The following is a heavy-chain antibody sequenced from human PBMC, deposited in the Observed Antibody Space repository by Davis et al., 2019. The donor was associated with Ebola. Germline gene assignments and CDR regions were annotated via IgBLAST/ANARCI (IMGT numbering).Heavy chain of an antibody. D-gene: IGHD2-8*01. J-gene: IGHJ4*02. Sequence: ASVKVSCTTSGYPFTSSAVTWVRQAPGQGLQWMGWITPHNGNTNYAQKFQGRVTLTTDTSTSTAYMELRSLRSDDTAMYYCARDSFCTYGVCNDRDFDYWGQGTLVTVSS. CDR3: ARDSFCTYGVCNDRDFDY. V-gene: IGHV1-18*04. CDR2: ITPHNGNT. CDR1: GYPFTSSA.